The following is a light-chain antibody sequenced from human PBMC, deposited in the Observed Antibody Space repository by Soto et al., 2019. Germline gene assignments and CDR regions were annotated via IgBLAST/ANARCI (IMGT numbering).Light chain of an antibody. CDR2: DAS. V-gene: IGKV3-11*01. J-gene: IGKJ4*01. Sequence: EIVLTQSPGTLSLSPGERATLSCRASQSVSSYLAWYQQKPGQAPRLLIYDASNRATGIPARFSGSASGTDFAPTISSLEPEDYAVYYCQQRSNWPLTFGGGTKVEIK. CDR3: QQRSNWPLT. CDR1: QSVSSY.